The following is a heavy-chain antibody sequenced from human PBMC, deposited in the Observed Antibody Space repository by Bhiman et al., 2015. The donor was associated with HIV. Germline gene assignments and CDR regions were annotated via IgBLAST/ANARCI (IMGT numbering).Heavy chain of an antibody. J-gene: IGHJ6*02. D-gene: IGHD3-9*01. CDR1: GFTFSRYA. CDR3: AKNRIMTGYSYAMDV. CDR2: LRYDGSNK. V-gene: IGHV3-30*02. Sequence: QVQLVESGGGVVQPGGSLRLSCAASGFTFSRYAMHWVRQAPGKGLEWVAFLRYDGSNKYYGDSVKGRFTISRDNSKNTLYLQMNSLRAADTAVYYCAKNRIMTGYSYAMDVWGQGTTVTVSS.